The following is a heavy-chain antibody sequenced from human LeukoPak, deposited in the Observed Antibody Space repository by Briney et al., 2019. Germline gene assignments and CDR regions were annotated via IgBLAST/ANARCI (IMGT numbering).Heavy chain of an antibody. Sequence: GASVKVSCKASGGTFSSYAIGWVRQAPGQGLEWMGGIIPIFGTANYAQKFQGRVTTTADESTSTAYMELSSLRSEDTAVYYCARDLGYCSSTSCYTTGWGQGTLVTVSS. D-gene: IGHD2-2*02. CDR2: IIPIFGTA. CDR1: GGTFSSYA. V-gene: IGHV1-69*13. J-gene: IGHJ4*02. CDR3: ARDLGYCSSTSCYTTG.